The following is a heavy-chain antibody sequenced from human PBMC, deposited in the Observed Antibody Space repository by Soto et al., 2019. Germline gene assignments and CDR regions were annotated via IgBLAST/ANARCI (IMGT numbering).Heavy chain of an antibody. D-gene: IGHD3-10*01. V-gene: IGHV4-4*02. CDR3: ARRVSGSSNRYFDY. CDR1: GASISPNTW. CDR2: IYHSGST. Sequence: PSETLSLTCTVSGASISPNTWWSWVRQPPGTGLEWIGDIYHSGSTVYNPSLKSRVTISVDKSKNHFSLNLISVTAADTAVYYCARRVSGSSNRYFDYWGQGTLVTVSS. J-gene: IGHJ4*02.